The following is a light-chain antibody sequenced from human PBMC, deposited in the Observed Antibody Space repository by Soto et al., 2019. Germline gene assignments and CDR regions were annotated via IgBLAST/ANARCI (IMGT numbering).Light chain of an antibody. V-gene: IGKV3D-15*01. CDR1: QSVSSN. Sequence: EIVMTQSPATLSVSPGERATLSCRASQSVSSNLAWYQQKPGQAPRLLIYGASTRATGVPTRISGSGSGTEFTLTISSLQSEDFAVYYCQQYNSWPLTFGGGTKVHIK. CDR3: QQYNSWPLT. CDR2: GAS. J-gene: IGKJ4*01.